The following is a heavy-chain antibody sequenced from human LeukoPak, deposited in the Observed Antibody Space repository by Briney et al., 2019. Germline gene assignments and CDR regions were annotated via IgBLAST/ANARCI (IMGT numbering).Heavy chain of an antibody. J-gene: IGHJ6*02. D-gene: IGHD6-6*01. CDR3: ATSPFYYYYGMDV. CDR1: GFTFDDYA. Sequence: GGSLRLSCAASGFTFDDYAMHWVRQAPGKGLEWVSLISGDGGSTYYADSVKGRFTISRDNSKNSLYLQMNSLRTEDTALYYCATSPFYYYYGMDVWAKGPRSPSP. V-gene: IGHV3-43*02. CDR2: ISGDGGST.